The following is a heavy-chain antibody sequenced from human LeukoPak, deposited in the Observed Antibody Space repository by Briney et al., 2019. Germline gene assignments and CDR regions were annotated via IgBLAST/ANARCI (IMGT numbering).Heavy chain of an antibody. CDR2: INPNSGGT. CDR1: GYTFTGYY. Sequence: SVKVSCKASGYTFTGYYMHWVRQAPGQGLEWMGWINPNSGGTNYAQKLQGRVTMTTDTSTSTAYMELRSLRSDDTAIYYCARGIDSGSPPLGTFEIWGQGTMVTVSS. J-gene: IGHJ3*02. D-gene: IGHD1-26*01. V-gene: IGHV1-2*02. CDR3: ARGIDSGSPPLGTFEI.